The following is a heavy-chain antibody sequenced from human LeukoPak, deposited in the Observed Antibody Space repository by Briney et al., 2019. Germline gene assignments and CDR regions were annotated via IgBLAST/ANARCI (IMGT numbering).Heavy chain of an antibody. J-gene: IGHJ4*02. D-gene: IGHD3-9*01. V-gene: IGHV3-20*04. CDR2: MNRNGAST. Sequence: GGSLRLSCAASGFTFDDFGMSWVRQAPGKGLEWVSGMNRNGASTGYADSVKGRFTISRDNAKNSLSLQMNSLRVEDTAVYYCAKSHQRYFEILDYWGQGTLVTVSS. CDR1: GFTFDDFG. CDR3: AKSHQRYFEILDY.